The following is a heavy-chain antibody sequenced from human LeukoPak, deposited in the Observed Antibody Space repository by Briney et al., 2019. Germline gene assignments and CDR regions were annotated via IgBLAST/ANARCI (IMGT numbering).Heavy chain of an antibody. CDR2: IYTCGST. J-gene: IGHJ4*02. Sequence: SETLSLTCTVSGGSISSYYGSWPRQPAGKGREGVGRIYTCGSTNYNPSLNGRVTMSLDTSKNQFSLKPSSLTAADTAVYYCTRSIRGATKTGFDYWGQGTLVTVSS. V-gene: IGHV4-4*07. CDR3: TRSIRGATKTGFDY. D-gene: IGHD1-26*01. CDR1: GGSISSYY.